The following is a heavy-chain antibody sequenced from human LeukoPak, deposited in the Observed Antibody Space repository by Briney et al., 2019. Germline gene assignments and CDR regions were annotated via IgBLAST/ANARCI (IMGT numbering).Heavy chain of an antibody. J-gene: IGHJ6*02. CDR1: GYTFTSYD. D-gene: IGHD2-15*01. CDR3: ARGVVAATLWYYYYGMDV. V-gene: IGHV1-8*01. Sequence: AASVKVSCKASGYTFTSYDINWVRQATGQGLEWMGWMNPNSGNTGYAQKFQGRVTMTRNTSISTAYMELSSLRSEDMAVYYCARGVVAATLWYYYYGMDVWGQGTTVTVSS. CDR2: MNPNSGNT.